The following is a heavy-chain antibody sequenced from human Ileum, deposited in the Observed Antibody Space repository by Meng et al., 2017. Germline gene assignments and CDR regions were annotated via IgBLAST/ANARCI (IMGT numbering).Heavy chain of an antibody. J-gene: IGHJ4*02. V-gene: IGHV3-11*01. Sequence: VGFGGGLVEPGWSLGRSCAASGFRFSDYYMNWIRQARGKGLEWISYISSGGSVVYYADSVKGRFTISRDNAENSLYLQMNNLRAEDTAVYYCAREGFKDRGFSYDTWGQGTLVTVSS. CDR2: ISSGGSVV. CDR3: AREGFKDRGFSYDT. CDR1: GFRFSDYY. D-gene: IGHD5-18*01.